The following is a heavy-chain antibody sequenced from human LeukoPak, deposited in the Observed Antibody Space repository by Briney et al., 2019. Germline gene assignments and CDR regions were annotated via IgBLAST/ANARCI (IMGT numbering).Heavy chain of an antibody. CDR1: GYTFTYRY. CDR2: ITPFNGNT. D-gene: IGHD6-13*01. Sequence: GASVTVSCKASGYTFTYRYLHWVRQAPGQALEWMGWITPFNGNTNYAQKFQDRVTITRDRSMSTAYMELSSLRSEDTAMYYCARSRGLAAAVSLHDAFDIWGQGTMVTVSS. V-gene: IGHV1-45*02. J-gene: IGHJ3*02. CDR3: ARSRGLAAAVSLHDAFDI.